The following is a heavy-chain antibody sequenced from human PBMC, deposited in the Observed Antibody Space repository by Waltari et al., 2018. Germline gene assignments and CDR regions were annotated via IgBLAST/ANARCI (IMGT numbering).Heavy chain of an antibody. CDR1: GGSISSGDYY. CDR3: ARGTHGFDP. V-gene: IGHV4-30-4*08. CDR2: ISHSGNT. J-gene: IGHJ5*02. Sequence: QVQLQESGPGLVEPSQTLSLTCTDFGGSISSGDYYWGWIRQPPGKGLEWIGFISHSGNTHYHPSLKSRITMSVDTSKNQFSLNLNSVNAADPAVYYCARGTHGFDPWGQGTLVTVSS.